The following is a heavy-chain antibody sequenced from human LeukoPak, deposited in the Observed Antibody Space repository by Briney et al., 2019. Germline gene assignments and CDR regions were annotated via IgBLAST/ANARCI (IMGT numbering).Heavy chain of an antibody. Sequence: NSSETLSLTCTVSGGSISSYYCSWIRQPPGKGLEWIGYIDHSGSTKYNPSLKSRVTITVDTSKNQFSLKLSSVTAADTAVYYCARGTNSDFWSRYTDYWGQGTLVTVSS. D-gene: IGHD3-3*01. CDR3: ARGTNSDFWSRYTDY. CDR2: IDHSGST. J-gene: IGHJ4*02. CDR1: GGSISSYY. V-gene: IGHV4-59*01.